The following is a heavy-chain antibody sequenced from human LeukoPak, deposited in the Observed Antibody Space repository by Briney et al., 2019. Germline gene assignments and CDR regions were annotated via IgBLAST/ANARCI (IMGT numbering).Heavy chain of an antibody. Sequence: PSETLSLTCTVSGDSISSSWWAWIRQPPGKGLEWIGYIYYSGTPISYNPSLKSRATISIDTSRNQYSLKLSSVTAADTAVYYCARDSRGGGPDFDHWGQGTLVTVSS. CDR2: IYYSGTPI. D-gene: IGHD3-16*01. CDR3: ARDSRGGGPDFDH. V-gene: IGHV4-59*01. CDR1: GDSISSSW. J-gene: IGHJ4*02.